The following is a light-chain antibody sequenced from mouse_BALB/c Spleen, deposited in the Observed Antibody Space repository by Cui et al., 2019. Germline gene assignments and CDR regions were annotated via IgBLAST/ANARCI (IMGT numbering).Light chain of an antibody. CDR2: STS. J-gene: IGKJ1*01. V-gene: IGKV4-80*01. Sequence: QIVLTQSPAITSASLGQEITLTCSASTSVIYMHWYQPKSGTSPKLLIYSTSNRASGVPSRFSGSGSGTFYSLTISSVEAEDAADYYCHQWSSYPWTFGGGTKLEIK. CDR3: HQWSSYPWT. CDR1: TSVIY.